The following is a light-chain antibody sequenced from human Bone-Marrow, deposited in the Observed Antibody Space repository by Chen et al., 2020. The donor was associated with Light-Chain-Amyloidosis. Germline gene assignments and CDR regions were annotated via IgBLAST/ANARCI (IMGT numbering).Light chain of an antibody. CDR3: QAWDSSTAWDVV. CDR1: KLGDKY. V-gene: IGLV3-1*01. J-gene: IGLJ2*01. Sequence: SYELTQPPSVSLSPGQTASITCSGDKLGDKYACWYQQKPGQSPVLVIYQDSKRPSGIPERFSGSNSGNTATLTISGTQAMDEADYYCQAWDSSTAWDVVFGGGTKLTVL. CDR2: QDS.